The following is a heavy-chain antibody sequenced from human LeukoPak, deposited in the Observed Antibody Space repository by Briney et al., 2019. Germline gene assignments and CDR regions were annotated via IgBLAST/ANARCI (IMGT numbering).Heavy chain of an antibody. Sequence: SETLSLTCIVSGGSISSIGYYWGWIRQPPGKGLEWIGSVYYSGSTFYNPSLKSRVTTSVDTSNSQFSLKLNSMTAADTAVYYCARGYCSGGSCYWGDYWGQGALVTVSS. CDR2: VYYSGST. CDR3: ARGYCSGGSCYWGDY. D-gene: IGHD2-15*01. J-gene: IGHJ4*02. CDR1: GGSISSIGYY. V-gene: IGHV4-39*01.